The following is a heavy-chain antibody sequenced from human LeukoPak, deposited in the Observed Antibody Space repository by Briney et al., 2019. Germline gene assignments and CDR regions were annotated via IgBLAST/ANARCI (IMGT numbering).Heavy chain of an antibody. Sequence: SETLSLTCTASGYSFNSYYWSWIRQPAGKGLEWIGRIYTSGSTNYNPSLKSRVTMSVDTSKNQLSLKLSSVTAADTAVYYCARGRAAAGKLDYWGQGTLVTVSS. CDR2: IYTSGST. CDR3: ARGRAAAGKLDY. CDR1: GYSFNSYY. V-gene: IGHV4-4*07. J-gene: IGHJ4*02. D-gene: IGHD6-13*01.